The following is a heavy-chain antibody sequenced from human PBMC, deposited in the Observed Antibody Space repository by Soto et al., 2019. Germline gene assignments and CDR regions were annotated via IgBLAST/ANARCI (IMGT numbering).Heavy chain of an antibody. V-gene: IGHV1-69*13. J-gene: IGHJ5*02. CDR3: ARASGRGWYNWFDP. D-gene: IGHD6-19*01. CDR1: GDTFSSYG. Sequence: SVKVSCKASGDTFSSYGISWVRQVPGQGLEFMGGIIPKFGTTNYAQKFRGRVTITADESTSTAYMEVSSLRSEDTAVYYCARASGRGWYNWFDPWGQGTLVTVSS. CDR2: IIPKFGTT.